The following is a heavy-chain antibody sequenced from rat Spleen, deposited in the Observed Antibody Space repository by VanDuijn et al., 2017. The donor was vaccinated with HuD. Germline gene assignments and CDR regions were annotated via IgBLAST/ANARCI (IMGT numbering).Heavy chain of an antibody. CDR3: ASQRTMID. J-gene: IGHJ2*01. CDR1: GLTFSDYG. V-gene: IGHV5-29*01. D-gene: IGHD1-12*01. CDR2: ISYGDSSGHSST. Sequence: EVQLVESGGGLVQPGRSLKLSCAASGLTFSDYGMAWVRQAPTKGLEWVATISYGDSSGHSSTYYRDSVKGRFTISRDNAKSTLYLQMNSLRSEDTATYYCASQRTMIDWGQGVMVTVSS.